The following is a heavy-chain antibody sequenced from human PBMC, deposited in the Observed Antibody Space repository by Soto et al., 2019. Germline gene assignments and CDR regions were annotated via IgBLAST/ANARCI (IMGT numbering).Heavy chain of an antibody. CDR1: GFTFSSNP. D-gene: IGHD5-18*01. Sequence: EVQLLESGGGLVQPGGSLRLSCAASGFTFSSNPMGWVRQAPGKGREWVSAISGSGGSTYYADSVKGRFTISRDNSKNTLYLQMNSLRAEDTAVYYCAKVRSYGYVGMDVWGQGTTVTVSS. CDR3: AKVRSYGYVGMDV. CDR2: ISGSGGST. J-gene: IGHJ6*02. V-gene: IGHV3-23*01.